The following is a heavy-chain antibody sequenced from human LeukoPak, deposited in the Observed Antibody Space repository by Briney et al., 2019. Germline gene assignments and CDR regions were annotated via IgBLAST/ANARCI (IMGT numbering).Heavy chain of an antibody. J-gene: IGHJ4*02. CDR1: GFTFSSYA. CDR3: AKFKGRRGWYVLEAKLPLDY. CDR2: ISGSGGST. D-gene: IGHD6-19*01. Sequence: GGSLRLSCAASGFTFSSYAMSWVRQAPGKGLEWVSAISGSGGSTNYAYSVKGRFTISRDNSKNTLYLQMNSLRAEDTAVYYCAKFKGRRGWYVLEAKLPLDYWGQGTLVTVSS. V-gene: IGHV3-23*01.